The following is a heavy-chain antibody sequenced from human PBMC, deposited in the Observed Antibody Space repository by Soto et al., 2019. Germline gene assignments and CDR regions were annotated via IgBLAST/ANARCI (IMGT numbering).Heavy chain of an antibody. V-gene: IGHV4-59*08. CDR1: RGSISTYY. Sequence: SETLSLTCTVSRGSISTYYWSWIRQPPGKGLECIGYIYYNGNTNYNPSLKSRVTISVDTSKNQLTLNLNSVTAADTAVYYCARHATRSYDYWGQGTLVTVSS. J-gene: IGHJ4*02. CDR3: ARHATRSYDY. CDR2: IYYNGNT.